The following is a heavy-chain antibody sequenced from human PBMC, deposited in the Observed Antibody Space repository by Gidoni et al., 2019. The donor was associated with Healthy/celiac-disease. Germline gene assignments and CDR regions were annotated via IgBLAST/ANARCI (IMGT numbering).Heavy chain of an antibody. CDR3: ASSYSSSWLWSFDY. Sequence: EVQLVESGGGLVKPGGSLRLSWSALGFTFRCYSMKWVRQAPGKVLEWISSISSSSSYIYYADSVKGRFTISRDNAKNSLYLQMNSRRAEDTAVYYCASSYSSSWLWSFDYWGQGTLVTVSS. D-gene: IGHD6-13*01. CDR1: GFTFRCYS. V-gene: IGHV3-21*01. CDR2: ISSSSSYI. J-gene: IGHJ4*02.